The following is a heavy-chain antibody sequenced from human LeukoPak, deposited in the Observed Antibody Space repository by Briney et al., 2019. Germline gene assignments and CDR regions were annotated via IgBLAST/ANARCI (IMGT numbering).Heavy chain of an antibody. CDR2: IKQDGSEK. V-gene: IGHV3-7*01. CDR1: GFTVSSNE. D-gene: IGHD2-15*01. Sequence: GGSLRLSCAASGFTVSSNEMSWVRQAPGKGLEWVANIKQDGSEKYYVDSVKGRFTISRDNAKNSLYLQMNSLRAEDTAVYYCARDIGYCSGGSCSAFDYWGQGTLVTVSS. CDR3: ARDIGYCSGGSCSAFDY. J-gene: IGHJ4*02.